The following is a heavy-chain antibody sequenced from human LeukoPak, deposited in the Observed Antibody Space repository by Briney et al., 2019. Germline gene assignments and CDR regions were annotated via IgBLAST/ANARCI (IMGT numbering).Heavy chain of an antibody. Sequence: GESLKIACKGSGYSFPSYWISWVRQMPGKGLEWMGRIDPSDSYANYSPSFQGHVTISADKSISTAYLQWNSLEASDTAMYYCARHARYCGTTSCSFKNSGHGTLVTVSS. V-gene: IGHV5-10-1*01. CDR2: IDPSDSYA. D-gene: IGHD2-2*01. CDR1: GYSFPSYW. CDR3: ARHARYCGTTSCSFKN. J-gene: IGHJ4*03.